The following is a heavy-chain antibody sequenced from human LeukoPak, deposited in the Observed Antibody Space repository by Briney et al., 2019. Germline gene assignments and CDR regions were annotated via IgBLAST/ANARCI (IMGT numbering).Heavy chain of an antibody. V-gene: IGHV3-33*01. CDR1: GFTFSNHG. CDR2: IWYDGTET. D-gene: IGHD6-19*01. CDR3: ASGWAPYTSGWYFEH. J-gene: IGHJ4*02. Sequence: GRSLRLSCVASGFTFSNHGKHWVRQAPGKGLEWVALIWYDGTETYYAVSVKGRFTVSRDDSKNTVYLQMNSLGADDTAVYYCASGWAPYTSGWYFEHWGQGALVPVS.